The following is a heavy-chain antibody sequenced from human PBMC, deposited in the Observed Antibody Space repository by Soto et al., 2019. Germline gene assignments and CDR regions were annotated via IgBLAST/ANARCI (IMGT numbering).Heavy chain of an antibody. J-gene: IGHJ5*02. CDR3: ARDRRAPNWFDP. Sequence: ASVKVSCKASGYTFTSYAMHWVRQAPRQRLEWMGWINAGNGNTKYSQKFQGRVTITRDTSASTAYMELSSLRSEDTAVYYCARDRRAPNWFDPWGQGTLVTVSS. CDR2: INAGNGNT. CDR1: GYTFTSYA. V-gene: IGHV1-3*01.